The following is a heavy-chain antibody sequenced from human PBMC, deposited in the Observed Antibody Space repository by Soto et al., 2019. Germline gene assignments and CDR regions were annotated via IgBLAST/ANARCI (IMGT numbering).Heavy chain of an antibody. CDR1: GYTFTSYG. CDR3: ARDLTAMVKDFRFDP. V-gene: IGHV1-18*01. J-gene: IGHJ5*02. Sequence: QVPLVQSGAEVKKPGASVKVSCKASGYTFTSYGISWVRQAPGQGLEWMGWISAYNGNTNYAQKLQGRVTMTTDTSTSTAYMELRSLRSDDTAVYYCARDLTAMVKDFRFDPWGQGTLVTVSS. CDR2: ISAYNGNT. D-gene: IGHD5-18*01.